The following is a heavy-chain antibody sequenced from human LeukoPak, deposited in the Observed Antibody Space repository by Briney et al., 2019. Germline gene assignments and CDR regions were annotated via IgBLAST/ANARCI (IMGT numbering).Heavy chain of an antibody. D-gene: IGHD4-23*01. CDR1: GGSFSGYY. Sequence: PSETLSLTCAVYGGSFSGYYWSWIRQPPGKGLEWIGYIYYSGSTNYNPSLKSRVTISVDTSKNQFSLKLSSVTAADTAVYYCARDRYGGNSHFDYWGQGTLVTVSS. CDR3: ARDRYGGNSHFDY. J-gene: IGHJ4*02. V-gene: IGHV4-59*01. CDR2: IYYSGST.